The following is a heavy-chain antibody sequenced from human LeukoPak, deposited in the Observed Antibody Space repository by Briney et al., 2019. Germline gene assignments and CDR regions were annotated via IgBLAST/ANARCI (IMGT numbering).Heavy chain of an antibody. Sequence: GASVKVSCKASGYTFINNWMHWVRQAPGQGLEWMGLINPTGSSTLYAQKLQGRVTMTTDTSTSTAYMELRSLRSDDTAVYYCARDLGKSVTTWGQGTLVTVSS. J-gene: IGHJ4*02. CDR3: ARDLGKSVTT. V-gene: IGHV1-46*01. D-gene: IGHD1-14*01. CDR2: INPTGSST. CDR1: GYTFINNW.